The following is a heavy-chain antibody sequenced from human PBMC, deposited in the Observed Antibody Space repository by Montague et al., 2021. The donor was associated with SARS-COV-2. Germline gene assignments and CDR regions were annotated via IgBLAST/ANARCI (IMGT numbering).Heavy chain of an antibody. J-gene: IGHJ3*02. CDR1: GGSITRNYY. V-gene: IGHV4-39*01. CDR3: ARPLVRGVPKAFDI. D-gene: IGHD3-10*01. Sequence: SEILSLTCTVSGGSITRNYYWGWIRQPPGKGLEWVGNIYYSGTTFINPSLESRVTISADASKNQFSLNLTSVTAADTAVYYCARPLVRGVPKAFDIWGQGALVIVSS. CDR2: IYYSGTT.